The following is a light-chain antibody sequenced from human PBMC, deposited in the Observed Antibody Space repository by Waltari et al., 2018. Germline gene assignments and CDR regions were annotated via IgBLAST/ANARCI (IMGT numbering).Light chain of an antibody. V-gene: IGLV1-40*01. J-gene: IGLJ1*01. CDR1: RSNIGSNHA. CDR2: DDT. Sequence: QSVLTQPPSVSGAPGQRVTIPCSGSRSNIGSNHAIPWYQQLPGTAPKLLIYDDTNRPSGIPDRFSGSKSGTSASLAISGLQAEDEADYYCQSYDISLNGYVFGTGTRVTVL. CDR3: QSYDISLNGYV.